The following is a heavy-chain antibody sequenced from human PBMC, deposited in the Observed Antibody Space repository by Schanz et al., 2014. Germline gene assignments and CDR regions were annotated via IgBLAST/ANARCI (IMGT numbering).Heavy chain of an antibody. V-gene: IGHV4-4*02. CDR2: IFHSGTT. D-gene: IGHD2-21*01. CDR1: GGSISSGVW. J-gene: IGHJ3*01. CDR3: TRSTLWSYDV. Sequence: QVQLQESGPGLVKPSGTLSLTCVVSGGSISSGVWWTWARQSPGKGLEWIGEIFHSGTTNYNPSLESRVTISVDTSKNQFSLILSSMTAADTAVYYCTRSTLWSYDVWGRGTMVIVSS.